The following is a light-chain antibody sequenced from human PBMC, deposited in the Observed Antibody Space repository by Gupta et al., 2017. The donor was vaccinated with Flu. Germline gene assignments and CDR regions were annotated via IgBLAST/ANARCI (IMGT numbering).Light chain of an antibody. CDR3: AAWDDSRNAWV. V-gene: IGLV1-44*01. J-gene: IGLJ3*02. CDR2: SNN. Sequence: QSVLTQPPSASGTPGPRVTISCSGSSSNIGSNTVNWYQHRPGTAPNLLIYSNNRRLSGVPERFSGSKSGTSASLAISGLQSEDEADYYCAAWDDSRNAWVFGGGTKLTVL. CDR1: SSNIGSNT.